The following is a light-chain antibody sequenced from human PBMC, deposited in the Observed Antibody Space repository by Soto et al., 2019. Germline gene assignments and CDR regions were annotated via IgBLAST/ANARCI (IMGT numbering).Light chain of an antibody. V-gene: IGLV2-8*01. Sequence: SALTQPPSASGSPGQSVTISCTGTSSDVGGYNFVSWYQQHQGKAPKLMISEVSKRPSGVPDRFSGSKSGNTASLTVSGLQAEDEADYYCSSFAGNNNLVFGGGTKLTVL. CDR1: SSDVGGYNF. J-gene: IGLJ2*01. CDR2: EVS. CDR3: SSFAGNNNLV.